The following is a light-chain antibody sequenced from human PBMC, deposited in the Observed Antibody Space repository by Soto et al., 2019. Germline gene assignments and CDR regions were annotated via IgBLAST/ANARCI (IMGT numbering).Light chain of an antibody. J-gene: IGKJ1*01. CDR1: QSISDT. Sequence: IVLTQSPATLSVSPGERATLSCRASQSISDTLAWYQQKPGQAPRLLIYGASARVPGFPARFSGSGSGTDFTLTISSLQPEDFATYYCLQVDVYPWTFGQGTKVDI. V-gene: IGKV3-15*01. CDR3: LQVDVYPWT. CDR2: GAS.